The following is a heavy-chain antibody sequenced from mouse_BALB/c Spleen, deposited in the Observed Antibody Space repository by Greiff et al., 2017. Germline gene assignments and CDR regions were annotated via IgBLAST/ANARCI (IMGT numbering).Heavy chain of an antibody. V-gene: IGHV1S127*01. CDR1: GYSFTSYW. CDR3: ARNYYGSSRYFDY. Sequence: VQLQQSGPQLVRPGASVKISCKASGYSFTSYWMHWVKQRPGQGLEWIGMIDPSDSETRLNQKFKDKATLTVDKSSSTAYMQLSSPTSEDSAVYYCARNYYGSSRYFDYWGQGTTLTVSS. J-gene: IGHJ2*01. CDR2: IDPSDSET. D-gene: IGHD1-1*01.